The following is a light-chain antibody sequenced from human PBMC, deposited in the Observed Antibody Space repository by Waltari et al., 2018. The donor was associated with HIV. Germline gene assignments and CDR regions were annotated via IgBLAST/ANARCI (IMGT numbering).Light chain of an antibody. Sequence: QSALTQPASVSGSPGQSITISCTGTSSDVGGYNYVYWYQQPPGKAPKVMIYDVSNRPSGVSYRFSGSQSRNPASLTSSWLLAEDEADYYCSPCSSSSSLVVFGGGTKLSVL. J-gene: IGLJ2*01. V-gene: IGLV2-14*01. CDR2: DVS. CDR1: SSDVGGYNY. CDR3: SPCSSSSSLVV.